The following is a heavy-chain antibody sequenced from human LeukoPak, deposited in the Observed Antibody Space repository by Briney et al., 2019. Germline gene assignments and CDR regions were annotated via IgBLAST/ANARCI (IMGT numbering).Heavy chain of an antibody. CDR3: ARGSIAAAGTHDY. CDR2: ISSSSSYI. Sequence: PGGSLRLSCAASGFTFSSYSMNWDRQAPGKGLEWVSSISSSSSYIYYADSVKGRFTISRDNAKNSLYLQMNSLRAEDTAVYYCARGSIAAAGTHDYWGQGTLVTVSS. D-gene: IGHD6-13*01. V-gene: IGHV3-21*01. J-gene: IGHJ4*02. CDR1: GFTFSSYS.